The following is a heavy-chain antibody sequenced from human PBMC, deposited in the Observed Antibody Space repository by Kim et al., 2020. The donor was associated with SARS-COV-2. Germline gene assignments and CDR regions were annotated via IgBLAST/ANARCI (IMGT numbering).Heavy chain of an antibody. CDR3: ARRPDPYDTSGYSRRGAFDV. D-gene: IGHD3-22*01. CDR2: IYPDDSDT. CDR1: GYRFTTYW. V-gene: IGHV5-51*01. Sequence: GESLKISCKGSGYRFTTYWIGWVRQMPGKGLEWMGIIYPDDSDTIYSPSFQGQVTISADNSITTAYLQLSSLKASDTAMYYCARRPDPYDTSGYSRRGAFDVWGQGTMVTVSS. J-gene: IGHJ3*01.